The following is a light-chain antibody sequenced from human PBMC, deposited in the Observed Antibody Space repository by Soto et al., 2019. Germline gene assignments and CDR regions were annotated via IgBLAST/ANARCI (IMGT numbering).Light chain of an antibody. CDR3: QQYYNWRPR. Sequence: EVVMAQSPATVSVSPGDTATLSCRASQSVSSSLAWYQQKPGQAPRLLIYGASTRATGVPARFSGSGSGTEFTLTISRLQSEDFAVYYCQQYYNWRPRFGQGTKVEIK. CDR1: QSVSSS. J-gene: IGKJ1*01. V-gene: IGKV3-15*01. CDR2: GAS.